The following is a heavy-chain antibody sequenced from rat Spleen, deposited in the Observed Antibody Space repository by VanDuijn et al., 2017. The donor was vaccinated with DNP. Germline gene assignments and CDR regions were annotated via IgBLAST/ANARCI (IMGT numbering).Heavy chain of an antibody. Sequence: EVQLVESGGGLVQPGRSMKLSCAASGFTFSNYYMAWVRQAPKKGLEWVATISYDGSRTYYRDSVKGRFTISRDDARSTLYLQMDSLRSEDTATYYCARQGLQSDHAMNAWGQGTSVTVSS. D-gene: IGHD1-1*01. CDR1: GFTFSNYY. CDR2: ISYDGSRT. CDR3: ARQGLQSDHAMNA. V-gene: IGHV5-22*01. J-gene: IGHJ4*01.